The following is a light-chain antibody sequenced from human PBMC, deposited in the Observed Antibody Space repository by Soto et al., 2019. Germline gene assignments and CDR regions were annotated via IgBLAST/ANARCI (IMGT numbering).Light chain of an antibody. CDR2: EES. V-gene: IGKV1-9*01. J-gene: IGKJ4*01. Sequence: DIHLTQSPSSLSASVEDRVTITCRASQAITNNLAWYQQKPGNPPRLLIYEESTLHSGVPSRFSGRKVGTQFILTIDSLQPEDFATYYCQRVKSYPRTFGGGTKVDIK. CDR3: QRVKSYPRT. CDR1: QAITNN.